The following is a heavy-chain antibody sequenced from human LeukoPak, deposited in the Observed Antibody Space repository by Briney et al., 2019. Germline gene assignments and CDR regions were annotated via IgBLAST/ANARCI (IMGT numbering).Heavy chain of an antibody. CDR3: ARAYGLWFGEPKGLYYFDY. D-gene: IGHD3-10*01. CDR1: GGSISSGDYY. Sequence: SETLSLTCTVSGGSISSGDYYWSWIRQPPGKGLEWIGYIYYSGSTYYNPSLKSRVTISVDTSKNPFSLKLSSVTAADTAVYYCARAYGLWFGEPKGLYYFDYWGQGTLVTVSS. CDR2: IYYSGST. J-gene: IGHJ4*02. V-gene: IGHV4-30-4*01.